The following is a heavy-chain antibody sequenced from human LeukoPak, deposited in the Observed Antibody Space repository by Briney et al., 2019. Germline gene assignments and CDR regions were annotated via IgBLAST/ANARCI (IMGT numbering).Heavy chain of an antibody. CDR1: GGSISSYY. CDR2: VYYTGST. Sequence: SETLSLTCTVSGGSISSYYWSWIRQPPGKGLEWIGYVYYTGSTNYNPSLKSRVTISVDTSKNQFSLNLSSVTAADTAVYYCARGLRSNYYYGMDVWGQGTTVTVSS. D-gene: IGHD5-12*01. CDR3: ARGLRSNYYYGMDV. J-gene: IGHJ6*02. V-gene: IGHV4-59*01.